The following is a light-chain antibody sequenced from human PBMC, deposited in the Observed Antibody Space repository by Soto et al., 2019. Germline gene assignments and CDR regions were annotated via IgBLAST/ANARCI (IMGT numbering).Light chain of an antibody. CDR3: HQSYDIPT. V-gene: IGKV1-39*01. CDR2: AAS. J-gene: IGKJ5*01. CDR1: QNINSY. Sequence: DIQMTQSPSSLSASVGARVTITCRARQNINSYLNWYQQKPGKAPKLLIYAASSLQSGVPSRFSGGGSCRDFTLTAGSLQPEDFATSYWHQSYDIPTFGQGTRLEIK.